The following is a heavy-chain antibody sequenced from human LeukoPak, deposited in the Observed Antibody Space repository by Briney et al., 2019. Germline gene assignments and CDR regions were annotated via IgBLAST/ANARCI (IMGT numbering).Heavy chain of an antibody. CDR3: AKNLIAALFRGCYFDY. J-gene: IGHJ4*02. CDR2: ISGSGGST. D-gene: IGHD6-6*01. CDR1: GFTFSSYA. V-gene: IGHV3-23*01. Sequence: GGSLRLSCAASGFTFSSYAMSWVRQAPGKGLEWVSAISGSGGSTYYADSVKGRFTISRDNTKNTLYLQMNSLRAEDTAVYYCAKNLIAALFRGCYFDYWGQGTLVTVSS.